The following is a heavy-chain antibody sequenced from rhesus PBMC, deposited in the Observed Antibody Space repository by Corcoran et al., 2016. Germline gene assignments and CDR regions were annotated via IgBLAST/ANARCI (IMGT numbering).Heavy chain of an antibody. CDR2: ITFRAST. CDR1: GGSISSGYYY. D-gene: IGHD3-34*01. Sequence: QVQLQESGPGLVKPSETLSLTCAVSGGSISSGYYYWSWIRQPPGQGMERMGYITFRASTTHNPSPKSRVTMSRDTSKNQFALKLSSVTAADTAVYYCASTRDWGGGIIFPDYWGQGVLVTVSS. CDR3: ASTRDWGGGIIFPDY. V-gene: IGHV4-122*02. J-gene: IGHJ4*01.